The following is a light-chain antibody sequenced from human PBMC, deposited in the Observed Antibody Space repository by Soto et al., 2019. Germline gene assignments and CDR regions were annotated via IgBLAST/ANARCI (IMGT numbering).Light chain of an antibody. CDR1: QSISAN. CDR2: SAS. V-gene: IGKV3-15*01. CDR3: QQYNDWPPSWT. J-gene: IGKJ1*01. Sequence: EIVLTQSPASLSVSPGERATLSCRASQSISANLAWYQQNPAQAPRLLIHSASTRATGIPARPSGRGSGRVFTLTISSLQSEDFAVYYCQQYNDWPPSWTFGQGTKVDIK.